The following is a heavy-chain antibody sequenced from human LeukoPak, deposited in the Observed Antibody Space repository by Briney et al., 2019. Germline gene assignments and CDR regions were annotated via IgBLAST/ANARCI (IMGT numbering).Heavy chain of an antibody. CDR3: ARGRNIEMTTMSGGSDY. CDR1: GYTFTDYY. V-gene: IGHV1-2*02. Sequence: ASVKVSCKASGYTFTDYYMHWVRQAPGRGVEWMGWLNPNSGDTNYAQKFQGRVSMTRDSSISTAYMDLSDLRSDDTAVYSCARGRNIEMTTMSGGSDYWGQGTLVTVSS. J-gene: IGHJ4*02. CDR2: LNPNSGDT. D-gene: IGHD5-24*01.